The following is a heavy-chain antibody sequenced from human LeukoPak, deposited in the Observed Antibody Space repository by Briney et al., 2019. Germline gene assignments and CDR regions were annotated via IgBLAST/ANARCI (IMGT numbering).Heavy chain of an antibody. V-gene: IGHV3-30*18. J-gene: IGHJ1*01. CDR2: ISYDGSNK. D-gene: IGHD2-15*01. Sequence: GGSLRLSCAASGFTFSSYGMHWVRQAPGKGLEWVAVISYDGSNKYYADSVKGRFTISRDNSKNTLYLQMNSLRAEDTAVYYCAKDVRMQYFQHWGQGTLVTVSS. CDR3: AKDVRMQYFQH. CDR1: GFTFSSYG.